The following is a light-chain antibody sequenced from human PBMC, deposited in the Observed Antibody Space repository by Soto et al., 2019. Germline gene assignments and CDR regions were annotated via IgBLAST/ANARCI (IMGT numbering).Light chain of an antibody. CDR3: QQYNNWPRT. CDR2: GAS. J-gene: IGKJ1*01. Sequence: EIMMTQSPATLSVSPGDRVTLSGRASQSVSSNLAWYQQKPGQAPRLLLYGASTRATGIPARFSGSGSGTEFTLTISSLQSEDFAVYYCQQYNNWPRTFGQGTKVDIK. V-gene: IGKV3-15*01. CDR1: QSVSSN.